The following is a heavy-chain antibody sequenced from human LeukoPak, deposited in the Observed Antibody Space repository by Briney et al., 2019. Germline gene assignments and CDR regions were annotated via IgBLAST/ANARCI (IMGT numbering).Heavy chain of an antibody. CDR1: GYTFTSYY. CDR3: ARDRGSSAGPYYYYYMDV. D-gene: IGHD6-19*01. Sequence: ASVKVSCKASGYTFTSYYMHWVRQAPGQGLEWMGIINPSGGSTSYAQKFQGRVTMTRDMSTSTVYTELSSLRSEDTAVYYCARDRGSSAGPYYYYYMDVWGKGTTVTVSS. J-gene: IGHJ6*03. CDR2: INPSGGST. V-gene: IGHV1-46*01.